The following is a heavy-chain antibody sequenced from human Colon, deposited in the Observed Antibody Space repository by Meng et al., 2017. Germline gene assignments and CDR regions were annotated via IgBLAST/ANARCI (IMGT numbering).Heavy chain of an antibody. CDR1: GGSINSADYY. V-gene: IGHV4-30-4*01. CDR3: ARNPVIPDARTFDF. Sequence: QVQLQESGSGVVKPSQTLSLTCTTSGGSINSADYYWNWIRQSPGKGLEWLGYIHSSGNTYYTPSLKSRLTMSLDTSKNQFSLRLTSVTAADTAVYYCARNPVIPDARTFDFWGQGALAPSPQ. D-gene: IGHD2-2*01. J-gene: IGHJ4*02. CDR2: IHSSGNT.